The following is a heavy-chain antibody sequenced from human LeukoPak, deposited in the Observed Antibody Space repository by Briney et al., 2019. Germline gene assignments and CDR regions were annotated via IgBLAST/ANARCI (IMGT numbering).Heavy chain of an antibody. Sequence: GGSLRLSCAASGFTFSSYSMNWVRQAPGKGLEWVSSISSSSSYIYYADSVKGRFTISRDNAKNSLYLQMNSLRAEDTAVYYCARAVRLQYCYYYMDVWGKGTTVTVSS. J-gene: IGHJ6*03. V-gene: IGHV3-21*01. D-gene: IGHD4-11*01. CDR3: ARAVRLQYCYYYMDV. CDR1: GFTFSSYS. CDR2: ISSSSSYI.